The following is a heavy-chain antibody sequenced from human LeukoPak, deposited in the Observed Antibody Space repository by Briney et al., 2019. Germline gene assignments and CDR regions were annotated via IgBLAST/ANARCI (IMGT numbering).Heavy chain of an antibody. CDR3: TKDLRYSSSWSSGWFDP. Sequence: ASVKVSCKAAGHTFTGYFIHWVRQAPGQGLEWMGWIDPNSGGTNYAQKFQGRVTMTRDTSISTAYMELNRLRSDDTAVYYCTKDLRYSSSWSSGWFDPWGQGTLVTVPS. D-gene: IGHD6-13*01. V-gene: IGHV1-2*02. J-gene: IGHJ5*02. CDR2: IDPNSGGT. CDR1: GHTFTGYF.